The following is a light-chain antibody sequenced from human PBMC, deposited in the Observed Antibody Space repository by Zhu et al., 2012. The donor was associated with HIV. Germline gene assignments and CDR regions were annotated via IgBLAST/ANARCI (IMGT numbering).Light chain of an antibody. V-gene: IGKV1-5*03. CDR1: QSVSNY. J-gene: IGKJ1*01. CDR3: QQYNAHST. CDR2: KTF. Sequence: DIQMTQSPSTLSASVGDRVTITCRASQSVSNYLAWYQQKPGRAPKLLIYKTFTLESGVPSRFSGSGSGTEFTLTISSLQPDDLATYYCQQYNAHSTFGQGTEGGSQT.